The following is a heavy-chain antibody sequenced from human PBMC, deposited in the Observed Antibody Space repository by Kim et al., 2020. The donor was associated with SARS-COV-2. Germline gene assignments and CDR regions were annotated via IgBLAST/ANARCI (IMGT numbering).Heavy chain of an antibody. Sequence: GGSLRLSCAASGFTFSSYAMSWVRQAPGKGLEWVSAISGSGGSTYYADSVKGRFTISRDNSKNTLYLQMNSLRAEDTAVYYCATTVVTPGNYYYYGMDVWGQGTTVTVSS. V-gene: IGHV3-23*01. CDR2: ISGSGGST. J-gene: IGHJ6*02. CDR1: GFTFSSYA. CDR3: ATTVVTPGNYYYYGMDV. D-gene: IGHD4-17*01.